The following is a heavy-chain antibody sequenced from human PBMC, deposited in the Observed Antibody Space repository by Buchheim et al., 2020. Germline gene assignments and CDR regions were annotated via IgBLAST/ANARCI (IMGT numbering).Heavy chain of an antibody. CDR3: ARDDRDGYNPGHLDV. CDR2: ISANNGNT. Sequence: QVQLVQSGAEVKKPGASVKVSCKAAGYTFINYGISWVRQAPGQGLEWMGWISANNGNTNYAQKVQGRVSMTTDTSTSTAYMELRSLRSDDTAVYYCARDDRDGYNPGHLDVWGQGTT. D-gene: IGHD5-24*01. V-gene: IGHV1-18*04. J-gene: IGHJ6*02. CDR1: GYTFINYG.